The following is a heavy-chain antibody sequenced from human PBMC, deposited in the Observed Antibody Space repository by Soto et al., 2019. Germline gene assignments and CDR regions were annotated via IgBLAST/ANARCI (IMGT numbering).Heavy chain of an antibody. CDR1: GFSFSNYV. D-gene: IGHD3-22*01. V-gene: IGHV3-23*01. CDR2: MTGVSGST. CDR3: VKDSFYDDGSGYFGGIEYFQH. J-gene: IGHJ1*01. Sequence: PGGSLRLSCAASGFSFSNYVMNWVRQAPGKGLEWVSAMTGVSGSTYYADSVKGRFTISRGNSKNTLYLQMSSLRAEDTAMYYCVKDSFYDDGSGYFGGIEYFQHWGHGTLVTVS.